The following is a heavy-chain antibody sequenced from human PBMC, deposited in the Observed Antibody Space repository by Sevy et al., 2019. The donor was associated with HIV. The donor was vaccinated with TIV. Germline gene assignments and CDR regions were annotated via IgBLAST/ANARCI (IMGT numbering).Heavy chain of an antibody. V-gene: IGHV3-7*01. CDR3: ARDLFSGSYYENY. J-gene: IGHJ4*02. CDR2: IKQDGSDK. D-gene: IGHD1-26*01. Sequence: GGSLRLSCAASGFTLSNYWMSWVRQAPGKGLEWVANIKQDGSDKYYGDSVKGRFTISRDNAKNSLYLQMNSLRAEDTAVYYCARDLFSGSYYENYWGQGTLVTVSS. CDR1: GFTLSNYW.